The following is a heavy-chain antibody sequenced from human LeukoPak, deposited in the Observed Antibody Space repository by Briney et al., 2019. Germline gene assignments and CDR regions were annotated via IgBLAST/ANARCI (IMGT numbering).Heavy chain of an antibody. CDR1: GGSFSGYY. V-gene: IGHV4-34*09. CDR3: AKDGVSGNDWFDP. J-gene: IGHJ5*02. Sequence: SETLSLTCAVYGGSFSGYYWSWIRQHPGKGLEWIGYIYYTGSTFYNPSLKSRVSISIDTPKNQFSLRLNSVTAADTAVYYCAKDGVSGNDWFDPWGQGTLVTVSS. CDR2: IYYTGST. D-gene: IGHD4-23*01.